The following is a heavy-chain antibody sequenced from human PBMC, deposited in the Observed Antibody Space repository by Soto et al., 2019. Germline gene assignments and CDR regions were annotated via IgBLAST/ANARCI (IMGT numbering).Heavy chain of an antibody. V-gene: IGHV1-69*12. CDR3: ARDSKHSSSWLEYYGMDV. D-gene: IGHD6-13*01. J-gene: IGHJ6*02. CDR1: GGTFSSYA. CDR2: IIPIFGTA. Sequence: QVQLVQSGAEVKKPGSSVKVSCKASGGTFSSYAISWVRQAPGQGLEWMGGIIPIFGTANYAQKFQGRVTITADESTSTDYMELSSLRSEDTAVYYCARDSKHSSSWLEYYGMDVWGQGTTVTVSS.